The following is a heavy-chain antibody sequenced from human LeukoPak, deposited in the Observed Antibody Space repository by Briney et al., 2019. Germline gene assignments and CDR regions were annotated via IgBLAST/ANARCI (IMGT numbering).Heavy chain of an antibody. J-gene: IGHJ4*02. V-gene: IGHV4-4*02. CDR2: IWRSDHT. CDR3: ARDPHCSSTNCPFDF. D-gene: IGHD2-2*01. CDR1: GGSISSSDW. Sequence: SETLSLTCAVSGGSISSSDWWSWVRQPPGKGLEWIGYIWRSDHTNYNPSLKSRVTMSLDKSKNQFSLKLSSVTAADTAVYYCARDPHCSSTNCPFDFWGQGTLVIVSS.